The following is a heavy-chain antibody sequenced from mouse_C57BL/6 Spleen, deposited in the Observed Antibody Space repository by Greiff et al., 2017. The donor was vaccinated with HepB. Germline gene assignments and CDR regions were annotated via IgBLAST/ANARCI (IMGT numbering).Heavy chain of an antibody. CDR2: INPNNGGT. D-gene: IGHD4-1*01. Sequence: EVQLQQSGPELVKPGASVKISCKASGYTFTDYYMNWVKQSHGKSLEWIGDINPNNGGTSYNQKFKGKATLTVDKSSSTAYMELRSLTSEDSAVYYCARSLGRPLSYWYFDVWGTGTTVTVSS. CDR3: ARSLGRPLSYWYFDV. V-gene: IGHV1-26*01. J-gene: IGHJ1*03. CDR1: GYTFTDYY.